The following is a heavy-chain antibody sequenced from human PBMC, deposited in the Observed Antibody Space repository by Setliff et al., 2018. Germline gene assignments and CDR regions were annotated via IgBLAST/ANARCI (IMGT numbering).Heavy chain of an antibody. J-gene: IGHJ6*03. CDR3: VREGVDSRSSTDYRYYMDV. CDR1: GGTFSSYG. CDR2: TIPMFGTT. V-gene: IGHV1-69*05. D-gene: IGHD3-22*01. Sequence: ASVKVSCKASGGTFSSYGISWVRQAPGQGLEWMGGTIPMFGTTDYARKFQGRVTIITDESTSTAYMQLSSPGSEDTAVYYCVREGVDSRSSTDYRYYMDVWGKGTTVTVSS.